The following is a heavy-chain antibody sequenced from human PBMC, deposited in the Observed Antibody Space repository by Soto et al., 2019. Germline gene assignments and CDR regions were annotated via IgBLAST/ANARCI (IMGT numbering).Heavy chain of an antibody. J-gene: IGHJ4*02. CDR3: ARPYYYDSSTYYS. CDR1: GYSFTSYW. CDR2: IYPGDSDT. Sequence: PGESLKISCKDSGYSFTSYWIGWVRPMPGKGLEWMGIIYPGDSDTRYSPSFQGQVTISADKSIGTAYLQWSSLKASDTAMYYCARPYYYDSSTYYSWGQGTLVTVSS. D-gene: IGHD3-22*01. V-gene: IGHV5-51*01.